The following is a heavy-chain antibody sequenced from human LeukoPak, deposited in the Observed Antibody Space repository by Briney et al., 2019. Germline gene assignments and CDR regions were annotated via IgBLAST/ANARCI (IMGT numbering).Heavy chain of an antibody. Sequence: ASVNVSCKASGYTFTSYGISWVRQAPGQGLEWMGWISAYNGNTNYAQKLQGRVTMTTDTPTSTAYMELRSLRSDDTAVYYCARRQGGYYDSSGYYYWGQGTLVTVSS. CDR3: ARRQGGYYDSSGYYY. V-gene: IGHV1-18*01. CDR2: ISAYNGNT. CDR1: GYTFTSYG. D-gene: IGHD3-22*01. J-gene: IGHJ4*02.